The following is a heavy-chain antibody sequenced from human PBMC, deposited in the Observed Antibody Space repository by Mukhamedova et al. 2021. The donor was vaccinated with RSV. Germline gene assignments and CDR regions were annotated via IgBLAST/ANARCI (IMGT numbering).Heavy chain of an antibody. V-gene: IGHV4-59*01. D-gene: IGHD2-15*01. Sequence: SLKSRVTISVDTSKNQFSLKLSSVTAADTAVYYCARAKVVTRFYYYGMDVWGQGTKVTVSS. CDR3: ARAKVVTRFYYYGMDV. J-gene: IGHJ6*02.